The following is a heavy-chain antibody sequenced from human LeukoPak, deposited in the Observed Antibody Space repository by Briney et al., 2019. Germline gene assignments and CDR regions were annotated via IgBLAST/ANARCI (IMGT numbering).Heavy chain of an antibody. CDR2: INHSGST. Sequence: PSETLSLTCAVYGGSFSGYYWSWIRQPPGKGLEWIGEINHSGSTNYNPSLKSRVTISVDTSKNQFSLKLSSVTAADTAVYYCARVPVGSHFDYWGQGTLVTVSS. CDR1: GGSFSGYY. D-gene: IGHD4-23*01. V-gene: IGHV4-34*09. CDR3: ARVPVGSHFDY. J-gene: IGHJ4*02.